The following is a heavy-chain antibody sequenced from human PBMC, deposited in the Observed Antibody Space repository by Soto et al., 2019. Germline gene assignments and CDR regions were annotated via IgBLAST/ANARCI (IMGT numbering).Heavy chain of an antibody. CDR1: GYTFTNYG. D-gene: IGHD3-10*01. V-gene: IGHV1-18*01. CDR3: ARGVGSESYYNQYNWFDP. Sequence: QVQLVQSGGEVKKPGASVKVSCKASGYTFTNYGISWVRQAPGQRLEWMGWINVYNGNTKYAQKVQGRVTMTTDTSTSTAYMELRSLRSDDTAVYYCARGVGSESYYNQYNWFDPWGQGTLVTVSS. CDR2: INVYNGNT. J-gene: IGHJ5*02.